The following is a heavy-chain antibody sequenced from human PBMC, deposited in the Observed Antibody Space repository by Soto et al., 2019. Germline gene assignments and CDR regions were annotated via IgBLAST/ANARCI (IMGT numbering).Heavy chain of an antibody. CDR3: ARVATPNYCDSSGSYFDY. CDR2: IYTSGST. D-gene: IGHD3-22*01. CDR1: GGSISSYY. V-gene: IGHV4-4*07. J-gene: IGHJ4*02. Sequence: QVQLQESGPGLVKPSETLSLTCTVSGGSISSYYWSWIRQPAGKGLEWIGRIYTSGSTNYNPSLKSRVTMSVDTSKNQFSLKLSSVTAADTAVYYCARVATPNYCDSSGSYFDYWGQGTLVTVSS.